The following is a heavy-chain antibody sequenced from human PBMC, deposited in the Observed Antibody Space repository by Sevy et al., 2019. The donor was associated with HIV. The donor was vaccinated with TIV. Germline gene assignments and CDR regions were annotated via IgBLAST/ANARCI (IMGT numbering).Heavy chain of an antibody. J-gene: IGHJ4*01. D-gene: IGHD3-16*01. CDR2: IKPDGSES. V-gene: IGHV3-7*03. Sequence: GGSLRLSCVASGFTFNNFWMAWVRQAPGKGLEWFANIKPDGSESNHVGSVKGRFTISRVNAKNSLYLQMNSPTAEDTVDYYCARDVGGGYFDYWGQGTLVTVSS. CDR1: GFTFNNFW. CDR3: ARDVGGGYFDY.